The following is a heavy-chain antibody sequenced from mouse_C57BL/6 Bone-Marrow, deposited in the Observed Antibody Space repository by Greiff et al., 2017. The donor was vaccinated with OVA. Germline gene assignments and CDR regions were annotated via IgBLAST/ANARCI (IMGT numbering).Heavy chain of an antibody. V-gene: IGHV1-26*01. J-gene: IGHJ4*01. CDR2: INPNNGGT. D-gene: IGHD1-1*01. CDR3: ARWDGVVADYYAMDY. CDR1: GYTFTDYY. Sequence: EVKLQQSGPELVKPGASVKISCKASGYTFTDYYMNWVKQSHGKSLEWIGDINPNNGGTSYNQKFKGKATLTVDKSSSTAYMELRSLTSEDSAVYYCARWDGVVADYYAMDYWGQGTSVTVSS.